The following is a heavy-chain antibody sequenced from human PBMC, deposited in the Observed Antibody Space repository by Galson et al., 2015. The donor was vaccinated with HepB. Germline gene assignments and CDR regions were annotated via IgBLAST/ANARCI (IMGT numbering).Heavy chain of an antibody. CDR2: ISARSGLL. D-gene: IGHD2-15*01. CDR1: GFNFSLYS. J-gene: IGHJ4*02. Sequence: SLRLSCAAAGFNFSLYSMNWVRQAPGKGLEWVSSISARSGLLYYADAVKGRFTVSRDNADNSLFLEMSNLRAEDTAVYYCTRDAPNVVTKPRSVLGIRGCFDSWGQGTLVTVSS. CDR3: TRDAPNVVTKPRSVLGIRGCFDS. V-gene: IGHV3-21*01.